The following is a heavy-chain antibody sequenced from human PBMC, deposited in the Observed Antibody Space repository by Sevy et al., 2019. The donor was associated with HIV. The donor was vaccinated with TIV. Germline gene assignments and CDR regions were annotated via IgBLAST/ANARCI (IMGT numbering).Heavy chain of an antibody. V-gene: IGHV3-21*01. CDR2: ISSSSGYI. CDR1: GLSFSSNS. CDR3: AGERGYSGYGGMDV. Sequence: GGSLRLSCAASGLSFSSNSMNWVRQAPGKGLEWVSSISSSSGYIYYADSVKGRFTISRDNAKNSLYLQMNSLRVEDTAAYYCAGERGYSGYGGMDVWGLGTTVTVSS. J-gene: IGHJ6*02. D-gene: IGHD5-12*01.